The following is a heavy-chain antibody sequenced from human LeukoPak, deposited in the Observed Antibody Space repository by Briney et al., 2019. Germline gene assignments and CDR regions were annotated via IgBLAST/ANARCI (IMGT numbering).Heavy chain of an antibody. D-gene: IGHD3-10*01. V-gene: IGHV3-74*01. Sequence: PGGSLRLSCAASGFTLGSYWMHWVRQAPGKGLVWVSRINSDGSSTSYADSVKGRFTISRDNAKNTLYLQMDSLRAEDTAVYYCARDLSTTYYYGSGSSHWGQGTLVTVSS. CDR1: GFTLGSYW. J-gene: IGHJ4*02. CDR3: ARDLSTTYYYGSGSSH. CDR2: INSDGSST.